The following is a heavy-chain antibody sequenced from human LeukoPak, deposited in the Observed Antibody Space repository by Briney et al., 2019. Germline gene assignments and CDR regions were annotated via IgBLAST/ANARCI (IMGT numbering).Heavy chain of an antibody. D-gene: IGHD2-2*01. CDR1: GYTFTGYY. J-gene: IGHJ6*03. CDR3: ARDGDIVVVPAAEAPYYYMDV. Sequence: ASVKVSCKASGYTFTGYYMHWVRQAPGQGLEWMGWINPNSGGTNYAQKFQGRVTMTRDTSISTAHMELSRLRSDDTAVYYCARDGDIVVVPAAEAPYYYMDVWGKGTTVTVSS. CDR2: INPNSGGT. V-gene: IGHV1-2*02.